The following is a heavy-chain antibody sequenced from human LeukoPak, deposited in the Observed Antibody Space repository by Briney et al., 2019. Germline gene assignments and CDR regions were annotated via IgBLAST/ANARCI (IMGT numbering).Heavy chain of an antibody. D-gene: IGHD3-22*01. Sequence: GRSLRLSCAASGFTFDDYAMHWVRQAPGKGLEWVSGISWNSGSIGYADSVKGRFTISRDNAKNSLYLQMNSLRAEDTAVYYCARDSFRYYYDSSGTTDSEYFQHWGQGTLVTVSS. V-gene: IGHV3-9*01. J-gene: IGHJ1*01. CDR2: ISWNSGSI. CDR3: ARDSFRYYYDSSGTTDSEYFQH. CDR1: GFTFDDYA.